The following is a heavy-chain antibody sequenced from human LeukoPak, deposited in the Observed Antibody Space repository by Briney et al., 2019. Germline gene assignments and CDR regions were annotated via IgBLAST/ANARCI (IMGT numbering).Heavy chain of an antibody. D-gene: IGHD6-13*01. CDR3: AKASIAAAGDFDY. CDR2: ISWNSGSI. CDR1: GFTFDDYA. V-gene: IGHV3-9*03. Sequence: PGGSLRLSCAASGFTFDDYAMHWVRQAPGKGLEWVSGISWNSGSIGYADSVKGRFTISRDNAKNSLYLQMNSLRAEDMALYYCAKASIAAAGDFDYWGQGTLVTVSS. J-gene: IGHJ4*02.